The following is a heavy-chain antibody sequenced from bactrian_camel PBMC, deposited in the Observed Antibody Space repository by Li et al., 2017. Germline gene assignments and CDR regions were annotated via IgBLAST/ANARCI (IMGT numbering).Heavy chain of an antibody. D-gene: IGHD6*01. CDR3: AADLRNGGGGSCSAHTPPVLGY. CDR2: INNVGGI. CDR1: GYTYVNNC. V-gene: IGHV3S53*01. J-gene: IGHJ4*01. Sequence: QVQLVESGGGSVQAGGSLRLSCAASGYTYVNNCMGWFRQAPGKEREGVAAINNVGGITYADSVQGRFTISKDNAKNTLYLQMNGLKPEDTAVYYCAADLRNGGGGSCSAHTPPVLGYRGQGTQVTVS.